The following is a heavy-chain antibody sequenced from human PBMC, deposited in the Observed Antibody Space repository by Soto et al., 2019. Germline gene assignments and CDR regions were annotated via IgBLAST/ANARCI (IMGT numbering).Heavy chain of an antibody. D-gene: IGHD2-15*01. J-gene: IGHJ6*02. V-gene: IGHV1-69*12. CDR3: ASWLKGPDIGNYYYGMDV. CDR2: IMPIFRSP. CDR1: GGAFSDYA. Sequence: QVQLVQSGAEVKKPGSSVKVSCKASGGAFSDYAFSWVRQAPGQGLEWLGGIMPIFRSPDYAQKLQGRVTITADECTRTAYMEMNSLRSEDTAVYYCASWLKGPDIGNYYYGMDVWGQGTTVTVS.